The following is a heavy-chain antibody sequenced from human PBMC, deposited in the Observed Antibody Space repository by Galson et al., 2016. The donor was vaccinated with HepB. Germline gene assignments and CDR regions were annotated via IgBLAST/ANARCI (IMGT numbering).Heavy chain of an antibody. CDR3: VSDVFVSGNFAEFTYWYVEL. V-gene: IGHV3-48*02. CDR1: AFNFSIYS. Sequence: SLRLSCAAAAFNFSIYSINWVRQAPGKGLERISYISRTHRTIYYAEAVQGRFTSSRDCVQNFLCMQMQSLRDQNTAVYYCVSDVFVSGNFAEFTYWYVELWGRGTLVAVTS. CDR2: ISRTHRTI. J-gene: IGHJ2*01. D-gene: IGHD3-10*01.